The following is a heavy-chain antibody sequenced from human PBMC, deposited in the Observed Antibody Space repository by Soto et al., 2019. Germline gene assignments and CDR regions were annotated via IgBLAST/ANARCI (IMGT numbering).Heavy chain of an antibody. V-gene: IGHV3-7*01. CDR1: GFTFSSYW. CDR2: IKQDGSEK. Sequence: EVQLVESGGGLVQPGGSLRLSCAASGFTFSSYWMSWVRQAPGKGLEWVANIKQDGSEKYYVDSVKGRFTIARDNAKNSLYLEMNSLRAEDTAVYYCARDSPSAPIFGVVIRYYYYYGMDVWGQGTTVTVSS. CDR3: ARDSPSAPIFGVVIRYYYYYGMDV. D-gene: IGHD3-3*01. J-gene: IGHJ6*02.